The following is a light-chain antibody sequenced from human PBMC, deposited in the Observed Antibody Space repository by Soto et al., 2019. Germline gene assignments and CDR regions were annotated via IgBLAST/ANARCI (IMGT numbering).Light chain of an antibody. Sequence: DIQMTQSPSSGSASVGDTVTITCRARQGVSTWLAWYQQKPSKAPNLLIYAASSLQSGVPSRFSGSGSGTDFTLTISSLQHEDFATSYCHQNTTFPLTFGGGTKVEI. CDR1: QGVSTW. CDR3: HQNTTFPLT. J-gene: IGKJ4*01. CDR2: AAS. V-gene: IGKV1D-12*01.